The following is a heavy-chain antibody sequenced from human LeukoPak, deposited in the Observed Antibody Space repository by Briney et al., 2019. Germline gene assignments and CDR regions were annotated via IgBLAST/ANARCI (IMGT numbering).Heavy chain of an antibody. Sequence: SETLSLTCTVSGGSISSSGYYWSWIRQHPGKGLEWIGYIYYSGSTYYNPSLKSRVTISVDTSKNQFSLKLSSVTAADTAVYYCARVRGGYCSSTSCYGFDPWGQGTLVTVSS. V-gene: IGHV4-31*03. CDR1: GGSISSSGYY. CDR3: ARVRGGYCSSTSCYGFDP. CDR2: IYYSGST. J-gene: IGHJ5*02. D-gene: IGHD2-2*03.